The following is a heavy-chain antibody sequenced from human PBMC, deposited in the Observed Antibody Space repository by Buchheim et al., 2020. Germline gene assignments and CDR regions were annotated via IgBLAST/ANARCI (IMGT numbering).Heavy chain of an antibody. V-gene: IGHV1-2*04. CDR3: ARGGAGTTSLYSSSWYDFDY. CDR1: GYTFTGYY. CDR2: INPNSGGT. D-gene: IGHD6-13*01. J-gene: IGHJ4*02. Sequence: QVQLVQSGAEVKKPGASVKVSCKASGYTFTGYYMHWVRQAPGQGLEWMGWINPNSGGTNYAQKFQGWVTMTRATSIRTAYMERSRLRSDDTAVYYCARGGAGTTSLYSSSWYDFDYWGQGTL.